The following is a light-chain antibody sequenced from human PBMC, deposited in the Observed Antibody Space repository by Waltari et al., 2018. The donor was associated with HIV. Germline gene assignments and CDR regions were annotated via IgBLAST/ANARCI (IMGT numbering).Light chain of an antibody. Sequence: QSVLTQPPSASGTPGQRVTIPCSGSSSNIGGNTENWFQQLPGTAPKLLIYTNNQRPSGVPDRFSGSKSGTSASLAISGLQSEDEADYYCAAWDDSLNGVVFGGGTKLTVL. J-gene: IGLJ2*01. CDR3: AAWDDSLNGVV. CDR2: TNN. V-gene: IGLV1-44*01. CDR1: SSNIGGNT.